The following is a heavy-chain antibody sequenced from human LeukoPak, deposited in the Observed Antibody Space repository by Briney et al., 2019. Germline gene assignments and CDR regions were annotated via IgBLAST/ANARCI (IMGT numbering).Heavy chain of an antibody. Sequence: PGGSLRLSCAASGFTFSSYKMNWVRQAPGKGLEWVSYISSSGSTIYYADSVKGRFTISRDNAKNSLYLQMNSLRAEDTAVYYCAGLGITMIGGVWGKGTTVTISS. D-gene: IGHD3-10*02. CDR2: ISSSGSTI. J-gene: IGHJ6*04. V-gene: IGHV3-48*03. CDR3: AGLGITMIGGV. CDR1: GFTFSSYK.